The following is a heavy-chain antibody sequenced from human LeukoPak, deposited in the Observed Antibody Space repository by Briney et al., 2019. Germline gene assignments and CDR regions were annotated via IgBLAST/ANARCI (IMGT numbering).Heavy chain of an antibody. CDR2: IIPIFGTA. CDR1: GGTFSSYA. CDR3: ARRNGYCSGGSCLNWFDP. V-gene: IGHV1-69*06. D-gene: IGHD2-15*01. Sequence: SVKVSCKASGGTFSSYAISWVRQAPGQGLEWMGGIIPIFGTANYAQKFQGRVTITADKSTSTAYMELSSLRSEDTAVYYCARRNGYCSGGSCLNWFDPWGQGTLVTVSS. J-gene: IGHJ5*02.